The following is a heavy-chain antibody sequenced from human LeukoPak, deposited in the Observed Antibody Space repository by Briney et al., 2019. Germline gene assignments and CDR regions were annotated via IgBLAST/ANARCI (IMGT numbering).Heavy chain of an antibody. Sequence: GESLKISCEASGYSFTSYWIGWVRQMPGKGLEWMGIIYPGDSDTRYSPSFQGQVTISADKSTSTAYLQWSSLKASDTAMYYCARSPPSSHCTATSCYPRHFDYWGQGTLVTVSS. D-gene: IGHD2-2*01. CDR1: GYSFTSYW. CDR2: IYPGDSDT. CDR3: ARSPPSSHCTATSCYPRHFDY. J-gene: IGHJ4*02. V-gene: IGHV5-51*01.